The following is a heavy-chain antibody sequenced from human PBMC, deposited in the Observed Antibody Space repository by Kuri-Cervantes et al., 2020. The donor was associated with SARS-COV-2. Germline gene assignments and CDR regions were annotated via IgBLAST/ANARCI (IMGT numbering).Heavy chain of an antibody. Sequence: GSLRLSCTVSGGSISTYYWSWIRRSAGKGLEWIGRLYSSGRTDYNPSLKSRVTMSVDTSKNQFSLNLISVAAADTAVYYCARDLGIFWCGNDYWGQGTLVTVSS. CDR3: ARDLGIFWCGNDY. D-gene: IGHD2-21*01. CDR2: LYSSGRT. CDR1: GGSISTYY. J-gene: IGHJ4*02. V-gene: IGHV4-4*07.